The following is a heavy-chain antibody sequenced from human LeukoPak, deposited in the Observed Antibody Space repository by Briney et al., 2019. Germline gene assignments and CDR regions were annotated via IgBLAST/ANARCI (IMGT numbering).Heavy chain of an antibody. CDR2: IKQDGSEK. V-gene: IGHV3-7*01. J-gene: IGHJ4*02. CDR1: GFTFSSYW. D-gene: IGHD3-22*01. Sequence: GGSLRLSCAASGFTFSSYWMSWVRQAPGKGLEWVSNIKQDGSEKYYVDSVKGRFTISRDNAKNSLYLQMNSLRAEDTAVYYCARESLDYYDSSGYFVYWGQGTLVTVSS. CDR3: ARESLDYYDSSGYFVY.